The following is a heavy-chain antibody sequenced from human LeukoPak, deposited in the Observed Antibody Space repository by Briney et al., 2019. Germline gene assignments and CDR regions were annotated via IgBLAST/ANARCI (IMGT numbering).Heavy chain of an antibody. CDR1: GGSISGYY. D-gene: IGHD3-10*01. CDR2: IYSSGAT. J-gene: IGHJ5*02. CDR3: ARSLGANTWVGNWFDP. V-gene: IGHV4-4*07. Sequence: SETLSLTCSVSGGSISGYYWNWIRQPAGKGLEWIGHIYSSGATKYNPSLTSRASMSVDTSKNQFSLKLSSVTAADTAIYFCARSLGANTWVGNWFDPWGQGTLVTVSP.